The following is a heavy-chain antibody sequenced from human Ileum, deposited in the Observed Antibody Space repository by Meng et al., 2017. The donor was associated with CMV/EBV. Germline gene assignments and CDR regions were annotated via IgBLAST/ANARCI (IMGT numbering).Heavy chain of an antibody. CDR2: IRYDGTKA. CDR1: GFTFNTFG. CDR3: AKEFVLGTHLDH. V-gene: IGHV3-30*02. Sequence: GESLKISCSASGFTFNTFGMHWVRQAPGKGLEWVAFIRYDGTKADYADSVTGRFTISGDNAKSSLHLQMTSLRPEDSAVYFCAKEFVLGTHLDHWGQGTLVTVSS. D-gene: IGHD2-21*02. J-gene: IGHJ4*02.